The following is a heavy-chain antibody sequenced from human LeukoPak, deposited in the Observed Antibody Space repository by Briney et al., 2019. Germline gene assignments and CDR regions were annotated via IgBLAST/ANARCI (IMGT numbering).Heavy chain of an antibody. J-gene: IGHJ6*02. CDR2: TSSSGSTI. Sequence: GGSLRLSCAASVFTFSSYEMNWVRQAPGKGLEWLSYTSSSGSTIYYADSVKGRFTISRDNAKNSLYLQMNSLRAEDTAVYYCARVKYYYGMDVWGQGTTVTVSS. CDR1: VFTFSSYE. V-gene: IGHV3-48*03. CDR3: ARVKYYYGMDV.